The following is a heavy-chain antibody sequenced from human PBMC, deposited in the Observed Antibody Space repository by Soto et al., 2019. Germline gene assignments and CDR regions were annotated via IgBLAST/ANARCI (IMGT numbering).Heavy chain of an antibody. J-gene: IGHJ6*02. CDR3: ARPDSSTSCYGGTCYYVMDV. D-gene: IGHD2-2*01. V-gene: IGHV5-51*01. Sequence: PGESLHLSCKGSRYSVTIYLIGWVRRMPGKGLEWMGIIYPGDSDTTYSPSFQGQVTFSADKSIDTAYLQWTRLKASDTAVYYCARPDSSTSCYGGTCYYVMDVWGQGPTVTVSS. CDR1: RYSVTIYL. CDR2: IYPGDSDT.